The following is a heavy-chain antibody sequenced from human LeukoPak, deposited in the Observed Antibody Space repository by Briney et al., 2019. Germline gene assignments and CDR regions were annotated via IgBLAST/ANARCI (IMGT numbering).Heavy chain of an antibody. CDR3: ARHKGGTTYDY. J-gene: IGHJ4*02. Sequence: SETLSLTCTVSGGSISSYYWSWIRQPPGKGLEWIGYISYSGSTNYNASLQSRVTMSVDMSKDDFSLKVRSVTAADTAVYYCARHKGGTTYDYWGQGTLVTVSS. V-gene: IGHV4-59*08. D-gene: IGHD1-7*01. CDR2: ISYSGST. CDR1: GGSISSYY.